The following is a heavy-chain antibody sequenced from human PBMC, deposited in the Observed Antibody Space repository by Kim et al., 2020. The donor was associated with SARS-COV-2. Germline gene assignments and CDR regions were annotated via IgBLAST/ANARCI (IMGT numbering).Heavy chain of an antibody. Sequence: STNTNPSLKSRVTISGETSKNQFSLKLSAVTAADTAVYYCARDFGYSSSSWGQGTLVTVSS. J-gene: IGHJ5*02. CDR3: ARDFGYSSSS. CDR2: ST. V-gene: IGHV4-34*01. D-gene: IGHD6-13*01.